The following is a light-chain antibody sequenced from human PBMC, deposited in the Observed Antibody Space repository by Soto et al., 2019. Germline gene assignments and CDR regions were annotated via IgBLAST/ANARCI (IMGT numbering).Light chain of an antibody. CDR3: QSCRNVPYI. CDR2: SAT. V-gene: IGKV1-27*01. J-gene: IGKJ2*01. Sequence: DIQMTQSPSSLSASAGDNGTITCRASHFISNFLAWYQLRPGKPPRLLIYSATTLHSGVPSRFRGSGVGTDFTLTISGLQPEDAGTYYCQSCRNVPYIFAQGTKVDIK. CDR1: HFISNF.